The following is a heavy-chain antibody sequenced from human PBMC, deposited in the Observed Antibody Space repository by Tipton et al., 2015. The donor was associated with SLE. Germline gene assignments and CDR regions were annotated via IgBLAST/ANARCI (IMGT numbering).Heavy chain of an antibody. CDR2: IFYTGVT. Sequence: TLSLTCTISGGSINIYYWNWIRQPPGRGLEWIGYIFYTGVTNHNPSLKGRVTISIDTSKKQFSLKLSNVTAADTAVYYCVRGTENNWKPRFDLWGQGTLVAVS. V-gene: IGHV4-59*01. D-gene: IGHD1-20*01. CDR3: VRGTENNWKPRFDL. CDR1: GGSINIYY. J-gene: IGHJ4*02.